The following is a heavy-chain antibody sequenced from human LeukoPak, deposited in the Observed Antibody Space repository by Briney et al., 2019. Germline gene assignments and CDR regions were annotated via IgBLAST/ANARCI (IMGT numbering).Heavy chain of an antibody. CDR3: TTAPAGTLDY. CDR2: IKSKGVGGTT. Sequence: KPGGSLRLSCAASGFTFNNAWMSWVRQAPGKGLEWVGRIKSKGVGGTTDYAEPVKGRFTISRDDSKNTLYLEMNSLKTEDTAVYYCTTAPAGTLDYWGQGTLVTVSS. CDR1: GFTFNNAW. D-gene: IGHD1-26*01. V-gene: IGHV3-15*01. J-gene: IGHJ4*02.